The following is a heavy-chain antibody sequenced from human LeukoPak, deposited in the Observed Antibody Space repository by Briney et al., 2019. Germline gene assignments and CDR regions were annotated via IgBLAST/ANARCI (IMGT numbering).Heavy chain of an antibody. Sequence: GGSLRLSCAASGFTFSSYAMHWVRQAPGKGLEWVAVVSYDGSNKYYADSVKGRFTISRDNSKNTLYLQMNSLRAEDTAVYYCARGHYDILTYPQYYFDYWGQGTLVTVSS. CDR2: VSYDGSNK. V-gene: IGHV3-30-3*01. J-gene: IGHJ4*02. CDR3: ARGHYDILTYPQYYFDY. CDR1: GFTFSSYA. D-gene: IGHD3-9*01.